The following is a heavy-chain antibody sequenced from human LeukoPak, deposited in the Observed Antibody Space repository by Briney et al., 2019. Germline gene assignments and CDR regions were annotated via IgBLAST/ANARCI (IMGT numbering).Heavy chain of an antibody. CDR1: GVSISSRSDY. CDR3: ARGSGSYLRSYMDV. Sequence: SQTLSLTCTVAGVSISSRSDYWSWIRQPAGKTLEWIGRIFSSVSTNYNPSLKSRVTIPVDTSKNQFSLKLSSVTAADTAVYYCARGSGSYLRSYMDVWGKGTTVTISS. CDR2: IFSSVST. D-gene: IGHD3-10*01. V-gene: IGHV4-61*02. J-gene: IGHJ6*03.